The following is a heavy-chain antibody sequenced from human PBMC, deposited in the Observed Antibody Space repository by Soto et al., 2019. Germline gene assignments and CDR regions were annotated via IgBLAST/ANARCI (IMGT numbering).Heavy chain of an antibody. J-gene: IGHJ4*02. CDR3: ARVTCSGGSCYNFDY. V-gene: IGHV4-59*01. CDR1: RWCFSGYY. CDR2: IYYSGST. D-gene: IGHD2-15*01. Sequence: SETLSLTCAVYRWCFSGYYWSWIRQPPGKGLEWIGYIYYSGSTNYNPSLKSRVTISVDTSKNQFSLKLSSVTAADTAVYYCARVTCSGGSCYNFDYWGQGTLVTVSS.